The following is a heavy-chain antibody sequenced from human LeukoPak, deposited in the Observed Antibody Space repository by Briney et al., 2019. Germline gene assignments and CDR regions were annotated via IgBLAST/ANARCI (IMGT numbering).Heavy chain of an antibody. CDR3: VRDNGYCSGGRRYYYYTDV. J-gene: IGHJ6*03. D-gene: IGHD2-15*01. Sequence: PGGSLRLSCAVSGFTFSKYWMSCVRQAPGKGLEWVASIDQYGSDTYSVDSVKGRFTISKDNAKNSVSLQMKSLRADDTALYYCVRDNGYCSGGRRYYYYTDVWGKGTTVTVSS. V-gene: IGHV3-7*01. CDR1: GFTFSKYW. CDR2: IDQYGSDT.